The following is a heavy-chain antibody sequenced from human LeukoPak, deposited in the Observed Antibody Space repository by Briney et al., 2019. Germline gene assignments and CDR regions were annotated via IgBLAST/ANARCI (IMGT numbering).Heavy chain of an antibody. J-gene: IGHJ6*03. Sequence: GGTLRLSCAGDGFTLSSYGMIWVRQAPGKGLEWVSVIYSGGSTYYVDSVKGRFTISRDNSKNTLYLQMNSLRAEDTAVYYCAREGCGGDCYSMDYYYMDVWGKGTTVTISS. CDR3: AREGCGGDCYSMDYYYMDV. CDR1: GFTLSSYG. V-gene: IGHV3-66*01. D-gene: IGHD2-21*02. CDR2: IYSGGST.